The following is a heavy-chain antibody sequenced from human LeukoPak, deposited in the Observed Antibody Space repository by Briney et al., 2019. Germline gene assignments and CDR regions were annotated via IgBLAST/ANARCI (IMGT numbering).Heavy chain of an antibody. CDR2: ISSSSSYI. J-gene: IGHJ5*02. D-gene: IGHD2-2*01. CDR3: ARGHIDEDSVVVPAAPPEP. CDR1: GFTFSSYS. V-gene: IGHV3-21*01. Sequence: GGSLRLSCAASGFTFSSYSMNWVRQAPGKGLEWVSSISSSSSYIYYADSVKGRFTISRDNAKNSLYLQMNSLRAEDTAVYYCARGHIDEDSVVVPAAPPEPWGQGTLVTVSS.